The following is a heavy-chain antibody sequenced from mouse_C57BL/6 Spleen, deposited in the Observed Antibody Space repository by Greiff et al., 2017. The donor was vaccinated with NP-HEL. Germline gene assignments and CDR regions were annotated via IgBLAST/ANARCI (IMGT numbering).Heavy chain of an antibody. Sequence: VKLQESGAELVKPGASVKISCKASGYAFSSYWMNWVKQRPGKGLEWIGQIYPGDGDTNYNGKFKGKATLTADKSSSTAYMQLSSLTSEDSAVYFCARGIYYGNYDWYFDVWGTGTTVTVSS. CDR3: ARGIYYGNYDWYFDV. V-gene: IGHV1-80*01. J-gene: IGHJ1*03. D-gene: IGHD2-1*01. CDR2: IYPGDGDT. CDR1: GYAFSSYW.